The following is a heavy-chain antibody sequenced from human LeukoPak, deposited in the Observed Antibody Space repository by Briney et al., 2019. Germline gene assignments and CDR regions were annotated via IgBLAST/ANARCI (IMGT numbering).Heavy chain of an antibody. CDR3: ARDLGYCSGGSCYGFDY. CDR1: GYTFTSYG. CDR2: ISAYNGNT. V-gene: IGHV1-18*01. J-gene: IGHJ4*02. Sequence: ASVKVSCKASGYTFTSYGISWVRQAPGQGLEWMGWISAYNGNTNYAQKLQGRVTMTTDTSTSTAYMERRSLRSDDTAVYYCARDLGYCSGGSCYGFDYWGQGTLVTVSS. D-gene: IGHD2-15*01.